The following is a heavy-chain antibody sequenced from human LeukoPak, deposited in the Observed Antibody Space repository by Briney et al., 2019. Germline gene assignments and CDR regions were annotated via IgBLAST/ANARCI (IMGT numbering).Heavy chain of an antibody. V-gene: IGHV3-48*03. CDR1: GFTLSSYE. CDR3: ALWDLADY. CDR2: IPLSPRTI. Sequence: GGSLRLSCSASGFTLSSYEMNWVRQAPGKGLVWLSSIPLSPRTISYAPSVTSPFTISRANATNSLYLQMNSLRAEDTAVYYCALWDLADYWGQGALVTVSS. D-gene: IGHD1-26*01. J-gene: IGHJ4*02.